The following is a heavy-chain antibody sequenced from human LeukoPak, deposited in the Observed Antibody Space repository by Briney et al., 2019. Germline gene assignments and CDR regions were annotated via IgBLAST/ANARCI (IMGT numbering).Heavy chain of an antibody. J-gene: IGHJ4*02. Sequence: PGRSLRLSCAASGFTFSTYAMHWVRQAPGKGLEWVAVISYDGSSKYYADSVKGRFTISRDNSKNTLYLQMNSLRAEDTAVYYCARDRGDYGDYAYYLDYWGQGTLVTVSS. CDR1: GFTFSTYA. D-gene: IGHD4-17*01. CDR2: ISYDGSSK. CDR3: ARDRGDYGDYAYYLDY. V-gene: IGHV3-30*04.